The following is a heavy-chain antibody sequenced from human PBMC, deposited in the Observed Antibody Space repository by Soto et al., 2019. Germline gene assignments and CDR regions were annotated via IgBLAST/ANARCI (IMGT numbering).Heavy chain of an antibody. CDR2: IWYDGSNK. D-gene: IGHD2-2*02. Sequence: GGSLRLSCAASGFTFSSYGMHWVRQAPGKGLEWVAVIWYDGSNKYYADSVKGRFTISRDNSKNTLYLQMNSLRAEDTAVYYCASSVVVPAAIDYWGQGTLVTVSS. V-gene: IGHV3-33*01. CDR3: ASSVVVPAAIDY. CDR1: GFTFSSYG. J-gene: IGHJ4*02.